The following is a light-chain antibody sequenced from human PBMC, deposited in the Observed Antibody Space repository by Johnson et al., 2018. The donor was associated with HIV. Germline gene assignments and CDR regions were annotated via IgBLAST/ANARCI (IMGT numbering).Light chain of an antibody. CDR1: SSNIGNNY. J-gene: IGLJ1*01. V-gene: IGLV1-51*02. CDR2: ENT. CDR3: GTWEGILSAYV. Sequence: QSVLTQPPSVSAAPRQKVTISCSGSSSNIGNNYVSWYQQLPGTAPKLLIYENTKRPSGIPDRFSGSKSGTSATLAITGLPNGDEADYYCGTWEGILSAYVFGTGTKVTVL.